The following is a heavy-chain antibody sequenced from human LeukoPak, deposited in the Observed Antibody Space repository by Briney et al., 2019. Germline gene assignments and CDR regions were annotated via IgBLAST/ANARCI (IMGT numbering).Heavy chain of an antibody. CDR2: ISGSGGST. CDR1: GFTFSSYA. V-gene: IGHV3-23*01. D-gene: IGHD3-10*01. CDR3: AKRRGSGSYYWYFDL. J-gene: IGHJ2*01. Sequence: GGSLRPSCAASGFTFSSYAMSWVRQAPGKGLEWVSVISGSGGSTYYADSVKGRFTISRDNSKNTLYLQMNSLRAEDTAVYYCAKRRGSGSYYWYFDLWGRGSLVTVSS.